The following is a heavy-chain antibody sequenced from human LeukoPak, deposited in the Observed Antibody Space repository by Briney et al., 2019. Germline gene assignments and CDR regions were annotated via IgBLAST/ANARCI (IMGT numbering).Heavy chain of an antibody. CDR1: GFTFSSYA. Sequence: GGSLRLSCAASGFTFSSYAMSWVRQAPGKGLEWVSAISGSGDSTYYGDSVKGRFTISRDNSKNTLYLQMDSLRAEDTAVYYCAKTRPLDSSSWSHGDYWGQGTLVTVSS. J-gene: IGHJ4*02. D-gene: IGHD6-13*01. V-gene: IGHV3-23*01. CDR3: AKTRPLDSSSWSHGDY. CDR2: ISGSGDST.